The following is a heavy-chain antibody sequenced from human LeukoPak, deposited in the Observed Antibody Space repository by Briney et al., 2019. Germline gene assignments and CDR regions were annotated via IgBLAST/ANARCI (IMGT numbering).Heavy chain of an antibody. CDR2: IYYSGST. Sequence: PSETLSLTCTVSGGSISSSSYYWGWIRQPPGKGLEWIGSIYYSGSTYYNPSLKSRVTISVDTSKNQFSLKLSSVTAADAAVHYCARQDVDIVATMGPFDYWGQGTLVTVSS. J-gene: IGHJ4*02. CDR1: GGSISSSSYY. CDR3: ARQDVDIVATMGPFDY. V-gene: IGHV4-39*01. D-gene: IGHD5-12*01.